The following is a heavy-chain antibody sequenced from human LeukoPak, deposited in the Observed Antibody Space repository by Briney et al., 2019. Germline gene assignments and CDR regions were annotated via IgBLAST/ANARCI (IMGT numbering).Heavy chain of an antibody. V-gene: IGHV1-18*01. D-gene: IGHD3-22*01. CDR2: ISALYGHT. CDR3: ARNYDSSGYTFDY. CDR1: GYSFTRFG. Sequence: ASVKVSCKASGYSFTRFGITWVRQAPGQGLEWMGWISALYGHTNYAQKFQGRVTMTTDTSTSTAYMELRSLRSDDTAVYYCARNYDSSGYTFDYWGQGTLVTVSS. J-gene: IGHJ4*02.